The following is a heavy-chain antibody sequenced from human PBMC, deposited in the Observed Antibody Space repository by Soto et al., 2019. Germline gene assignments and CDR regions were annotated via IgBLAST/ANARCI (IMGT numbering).Heavy chain of an antibody. CDR3: ARAPYGDFVTGLDS. D-gene: IGHD4-17*01. CDR1: DVSISRRGNY. J-gene: IGHJ5*01. CDR2: IDNVETT. Sequence: QVDLQESGPGLVKPSQTLSLTCTVSDVSISRRGNYWSWVRQLPGKGLEWMGSIDNVETTSYNPSLQSRITIAVDTSKNQFSMRLTSVTAADTAVYFCARAPYGDFVTGLDSWGLGTLVIFSS. V-gene: IGHV4-31*03.